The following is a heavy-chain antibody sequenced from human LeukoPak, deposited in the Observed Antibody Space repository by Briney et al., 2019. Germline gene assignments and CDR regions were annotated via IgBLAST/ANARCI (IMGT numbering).Heavy chain of an antibody. CDR3: ARGHTMVRGVIITEYFQQ. V-gene: IGHV1-8*03. D-gene: IGHD3-10*01. Sequence: ASVKVSCKASGYSFTNYDINWVRQATGQGLEWMGWMNPNSGNTGYAQKFQGRVTITRNTSISTAYMELSSLRSEDAAVYYCARGHTMVRGVIITEYFQQWGQGTLVTVSS. J-gene: IGHJ1*01. CDR2: MNPNSGNT. CDR1: GYSFTNYD.